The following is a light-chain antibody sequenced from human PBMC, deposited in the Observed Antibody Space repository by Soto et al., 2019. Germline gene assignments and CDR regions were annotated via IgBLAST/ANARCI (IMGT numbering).Light chain of an antibody. CDR1: RSDVGGYNY. CDR3: SSYTRSSTVV. V-gene: IGLV2-14*01. J-gene: IGLJ2*01. Sequence: QSALTQPASVSGSPGQSITISCTGTRSDVGGYNYVSWYQQHPDKAPKLMIYDVSNRPSGVSNRFSGSKSGNTASLTISGLQAEDEADYYCSSYTRSSTVVFGGGTKVTVL. CDR2: DVS.